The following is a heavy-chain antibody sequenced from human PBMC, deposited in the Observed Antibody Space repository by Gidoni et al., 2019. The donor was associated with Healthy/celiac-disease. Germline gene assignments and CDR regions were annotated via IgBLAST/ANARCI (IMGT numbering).Heavy chain of an antibody. CDR3: AKGDGTMIVAPYFDY. V-gene: IGHV3-9*01. CDR2: ISWNSGSI. CDR1: GFTFDDYA. J-gene: IGHJ4*02. D-gene: IGHD3-22*01. Sequence: EVQLVESGGGLVQPGRSLRLSCAASGFTFDDYAMHWVRQAPGKGLEWVSGISWNSGSIGDADSVKGRFTISRDNAKNSLYLQMNSLRAEDTALYYCAKGDGTMIVAPYFDYWGQGTLVTVSS.